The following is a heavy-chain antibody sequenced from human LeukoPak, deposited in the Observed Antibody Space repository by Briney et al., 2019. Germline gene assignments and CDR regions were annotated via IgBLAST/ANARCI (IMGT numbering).Heavy chain of an antibody. CDR1: GYTFIAYH. CDR3: ARDLPFED. V-gene: IGHV1-2*06. CDR2: IHPSSGAT. Sequence: ASVTVSCKASGYTFIAYHMPWVRQAPGQGLEWMGRIHPSSGATNYAQRFQGRVTLTRDTSINTAYMELSRLTSDDTAVYYCARDLPFEDWGQGTLVTVSS. J-gene: IGHJ4*02. D-gene: IGHD2/OR15-2a*01.